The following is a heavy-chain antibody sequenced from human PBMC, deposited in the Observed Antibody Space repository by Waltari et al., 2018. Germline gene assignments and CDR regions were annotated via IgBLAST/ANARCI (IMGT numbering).Heavy chain of an antibody. V-gene: IGHV4-59*01. CDR3: ARAPGVRVGFDF. CDR2: IHHSGIT. CDR1: GGSISSYY. J-gene: IGHJ4*02. Sequence: QVQLQESGPGLVKPSETLSLTCTVSGGSISSYYWSWIRQPPGKGLEWIGYIHHSGITNYNPSLKSRCTMSIDTSKNQFSLELSSVTAADTAVYYCARAPGVRVGFDFWGQGTLVTVSS. D-gene: IGHD3-22*01.